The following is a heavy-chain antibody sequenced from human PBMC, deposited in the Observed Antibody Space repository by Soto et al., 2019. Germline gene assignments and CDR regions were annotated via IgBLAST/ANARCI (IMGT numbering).Heavy chain of an antibody. Sequence: EAHLVGSGGGLVQPGGSLRLSCAASGFAVSANYLSWVRQAPGKGLEWVSLIYSGGDTDDADSVRGRFTISRDNSKNTLYLQMNSLKAEDTAVYYCATRMTTAPYWGQGALVNVSS. CDR3: ATRMTTAPY. D-gene: IGHD4-17*01. CDR2: IYSGGDT. V-gene: IGHV3-66*01. CDR1: GFAVSANY. J-gene: IGHJ4*02.